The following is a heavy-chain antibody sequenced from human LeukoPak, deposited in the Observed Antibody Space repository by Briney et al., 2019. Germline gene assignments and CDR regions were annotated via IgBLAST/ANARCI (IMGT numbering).Heavy chain of an antibody. CDR3: ARGRWFDP. Sequence: PSETLSPTCAVYGGSFSGYYWSWIRQPPGKGLEWVGEINHSGSTNYNPSLKSRVTISVDTSKNQFSLKLSSVTVADTAVYYCARGRWFDPWGQGTLVTVSS. CDR1: GGSFSGYY. J-gene: IGHJ5*02. V-gene: IGHV4-34*01. CDR2: INHSGST.